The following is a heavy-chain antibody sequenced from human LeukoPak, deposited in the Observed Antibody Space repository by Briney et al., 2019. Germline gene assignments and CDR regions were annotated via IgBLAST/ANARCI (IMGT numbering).Heavy chain of an antibody. V-gene: IGHV1-69*05. CDR1: GGTFRSYA. CDR2: IIPIFGTA. D-gene: IGHD5-18*01. J-gene: IGHJ4*02. CDR3: ARQKRGYSYGYYY. Sequence: GASVKVSCKASGGTFRSYAISWVRQAPGQGLEWMGRIIPIFGTANYAQKFQGRVTITTDESTSTAYMELSSLRSEDTAVYYCARQKRGYSYGYYYWGQGTLVTVSS.